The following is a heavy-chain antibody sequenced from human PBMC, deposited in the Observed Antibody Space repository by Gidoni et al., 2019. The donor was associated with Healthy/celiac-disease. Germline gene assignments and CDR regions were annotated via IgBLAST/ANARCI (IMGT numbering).Heavy chain of an antibody. Sequence: EVQLVQSGAEVKKPGEYLKISCKGSGYSFPSYWIGWVRQMPGKGLEWMGIIYPGDSDTRYSPSFQGQVTISADKSISTAYLQWSSLKASDTAMYYCARRKVVARLSFQYYFDYWGQGTLVTVSS. CDR3: ARRKVVARLSFQYYFDY. J-gene: IGHJ4*02. V-gene: IGHV5-51*01. D-gene: IGHD2-15*01. CDR1: GYSFPSYW. CDR2: IYPGDSDT.